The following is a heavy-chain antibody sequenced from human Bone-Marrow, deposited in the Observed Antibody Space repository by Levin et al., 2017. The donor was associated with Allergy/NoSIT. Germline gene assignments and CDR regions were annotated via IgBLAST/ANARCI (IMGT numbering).Heavy chain of an antibody. CDR1: GFTFSSYA. CDR2: ISSNGGST. D-gene: IGHD2-2*01. CDR3: VKDGSTSWRRAQFDC. V-gene: IGHV3-64D*06. J-gene: IGHJ4*02. Sequence: GGSLRLSCSASGFTFSSYAMHWVRQAPGKGLEYVSAISSNGGSTYYADSVKGRFTISRGNSKNTLYLQMSSLRAEDTAVYYCVKDGSTSWRRAQFDCWGQGTLVTVSS.